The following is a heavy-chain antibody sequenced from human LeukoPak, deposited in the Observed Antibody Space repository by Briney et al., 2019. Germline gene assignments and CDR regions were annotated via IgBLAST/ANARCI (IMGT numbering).Heavy chain of an antibody. CDR1: GFTFSSYA. CDR3: ARDWGTVTTPFDY. D-gene: IGHD4-17*01. J-gene: IGHJ4*02. Sequence: GGSLRLSCAASGFTFSSYAMHWIRQAPGKGLEWVAVISYDGSNKYYADSVKGRFTISRDNSKNTLYLQMNSLRAEDTAVYYCARDWGTVTTPFDYWGQGTLVTVSS. V-gene: IGHV3-30*04. CDR2: ISYDGSNK.